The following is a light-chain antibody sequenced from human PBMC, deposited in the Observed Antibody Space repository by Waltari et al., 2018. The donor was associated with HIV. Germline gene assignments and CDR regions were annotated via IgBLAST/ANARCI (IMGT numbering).Light chain of an antibody. J-gene: IGLJ1*01. CDR1: SSNIRSNT. CDR2: SLD. CDR3: AAWDDSLNAYV. V-gene: IGLV1-44*01. Sequence: QSVLTQTPSASGTPGQRVIVSCSGSSSNIRSNTVHWYQQLPGAAPRLLIHSLDQRPSGVPDRFSGSKSGASASLAISGLQSEDEADYYCAAWDDSLNAYVFGGGTKVTVL.